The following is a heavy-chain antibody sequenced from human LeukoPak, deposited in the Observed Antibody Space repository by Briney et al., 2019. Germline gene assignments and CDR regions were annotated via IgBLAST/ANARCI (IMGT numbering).Heavy chain of an antibody. CDR1: GGTFSSYA. CDR3: APSSTGSFDY. V-gene: IGHV1-69*04. D-gene: IGHD1-14*01. J-gene: IGHJ4*02. Sequence: ASVKVSCKASGGTFSSYAISWVRQAPGQGLEWMGRIIPILGIANYAQEFQGRVTITADKSTSTAYMELSSLRSEDTAVYYCAPSSTGSFDYWGQGTLVTVSS. CDR2: IIPILGIA.